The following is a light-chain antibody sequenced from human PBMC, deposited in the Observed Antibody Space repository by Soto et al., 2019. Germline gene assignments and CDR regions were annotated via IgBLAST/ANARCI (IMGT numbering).Light chain of an antibody. J-gene: IGLJ2*01. CDR2: RNN. CDR3: AAWDDSLSGVV. CDR1: SSNIGSNY. Sequence: QSVLTQPPSASGTPGQRVTISCSGSSSNIGSNYVYWYQRLPGTAPKLLIYRNNQRRSGVPDRFSGSKSGTSASLAISVLRSEDEADYYCAAWDDSLSGVVFGGGTKLTVL. V-gene: IGLV1-47*01.